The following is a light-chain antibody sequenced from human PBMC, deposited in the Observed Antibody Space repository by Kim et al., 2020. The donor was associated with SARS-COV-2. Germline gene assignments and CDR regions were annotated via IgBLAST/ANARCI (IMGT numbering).Light chain of an antibody. V-gene: IGLV3-1*01. CDR1: KLGDKY. J-gene: IGLJ2*01. CDR2: QDS. Sequence: SWSPGQTASITGSGDKLGDKYACWYQQKPGQSPVLVIYQDSKRPSGSPERFSGSNSGNTATLTISGTQAMDEADYYCQAWDSSTVVFGGGTQLTVL. CDR3: QAWDSSTVV.